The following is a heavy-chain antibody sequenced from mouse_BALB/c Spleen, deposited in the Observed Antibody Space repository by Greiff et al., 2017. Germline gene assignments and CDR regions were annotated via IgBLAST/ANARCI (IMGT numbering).Heavy chain of an antibody. D-gene: IGHD1-1*01. CDR2: ISDGGSYT. CDR1: GFTFSDYY. CDR3: ARDYYGSSYVGYAMDY. Sequence: EVLLVESGGGLVKPGGSLKLSCAASGFTFSDYYMYWVRQTPEKRLEWVATISDGGSYTYYPDSVKGRFTISRDNAKNNLYLQMSSLKSEDTAMYYCARDYYGSSYVGYAMDYWGQGTSVTVSS. J-gene: IGHJ4*01. V-gene: IGHV5-4*02.